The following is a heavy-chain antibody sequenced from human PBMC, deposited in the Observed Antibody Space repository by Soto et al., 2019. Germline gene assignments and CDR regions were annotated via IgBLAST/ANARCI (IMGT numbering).Heavy chain of an antibody. CDR2: IYYSGST. V-gene: IGHV4-39*01. CDR3: ARVVLQRQQLRANWFDP. J-gene: IGHJ5*02. D-gene: IGHD6-13*01. Sequence: SETLSLTCTVSGGSISSSSYYWGWIRQPPGKGLEWIGSIYYSGSTYYNPSLKSRVTISVDTSKNQFSLKLSSVTAADTAVYHCARVVLQRQQLRANWFDPCGEGTLVTVS. CDR1: GGSISSSSYY.